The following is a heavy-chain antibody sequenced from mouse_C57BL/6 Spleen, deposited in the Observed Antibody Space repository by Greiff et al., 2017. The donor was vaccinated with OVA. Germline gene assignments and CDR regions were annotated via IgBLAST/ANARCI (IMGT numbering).Heavy chain of an antibody. CDR2: ISDGGSYT. D-gene: IGHD2-1*01. CDR1: GFTFSSYA. CDR3: ARDEDGKDYFDY. V-gene: IGHV5-4*01. J-gene: IGHJ2*01. Sequence: DVMLVESGGGLVKPGGSLKLSCAASGFTFSSYAMSWVRQTPEKRLEWVATISDGGSYTYYPDNVKGRFTISRDNAKNNLYLQMSHLKSEDTAMYYCARDEDGKDYFDYWGQGTTLTVSS.